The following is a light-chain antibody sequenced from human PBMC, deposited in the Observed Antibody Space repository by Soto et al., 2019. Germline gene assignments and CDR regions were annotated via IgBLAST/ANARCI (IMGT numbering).Light chain of an antibody. CDR2: ATS. J-gene: IGKJ4*01. V-gene: IGKV1-39*01. CDR3: QQSFKTPLT. Sequence: DIQMTQSPPSLSASVGDRVIITCRASQSTNNYLNWYQQKPGKAPSLLIYATSILQSGVPSRFSGSGSETDYTLTITSLQPEYFATYYCQQSFKTPLTFGGGTNVEIK. CDR1: QSTNNY.